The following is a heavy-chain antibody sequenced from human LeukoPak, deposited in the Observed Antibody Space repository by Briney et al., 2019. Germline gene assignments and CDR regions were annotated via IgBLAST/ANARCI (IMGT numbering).Heavy chain of an antibody. J-gene: IGHJ4*02. V-gene: IGHV3-48*01. D-gene: IGHD6-19*01. CDR3: ARRLAVAGQPFDY. CDR1: GFTFSSYS. Sequence: GGSLRLSCAASGFTFSSYSMNWVRQAPGKGLEWVSYISSSSSTIYYADSVKGRFTIPRDNAKNSLYLQMNSLRAEDTAVYYCARRLAVAGQPFDYWGQGTLVTVSS. CDR2: ISSSSSTI.